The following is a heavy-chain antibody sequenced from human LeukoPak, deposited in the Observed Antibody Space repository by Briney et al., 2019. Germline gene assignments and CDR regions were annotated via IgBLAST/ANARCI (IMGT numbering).Heavy chain of an antibody. D-gene: IGHD3-16*02. V-gene: IGHV4-59*08. Sequence: SETLSLTCTVSGGPISSYYWSWIRQPPGKGLEWIGYIYYSGSTNYNPSLKSRVTISVHTSKNQFSLKLSSVTAADTAVYYCARHIRAGDYVWGSYRSTHPHYFDYWGQGTLVTVSS. CDR1: GGPISSYY. J-gene: IGHJ4*02. CDR3: ARHIRAGDYVWGSYRSTHPHYFDY. CDR2: IYYSGST.